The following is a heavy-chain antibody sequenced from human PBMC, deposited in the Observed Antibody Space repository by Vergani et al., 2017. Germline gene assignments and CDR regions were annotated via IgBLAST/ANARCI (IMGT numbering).Heavy chain of an antibody. CDR3: ARDGLWFGELPLDY. CDR2: IKQDGSEK. V-gene: IGHV3-7*01. D-gene: IGHD3-10*01. CDR1: GFTFSSYW. J-gene: IGHJ4*02. Sequence: LVESGGGLVQPGGSLRLSCAASGFTFSSYWMSWVRQAPGKGLEWVANIKQDGSEKYYVDSVKGRFTISRDNAKNSLSLQMNSLRAEDTAVYYCARDGLWFGELPLDYWGQGTLVTVSS.